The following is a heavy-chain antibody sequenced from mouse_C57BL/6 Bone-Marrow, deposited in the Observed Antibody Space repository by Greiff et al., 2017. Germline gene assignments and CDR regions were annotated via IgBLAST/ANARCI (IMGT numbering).Heavy chain of an antibody. D-gene: IGHD2-5*01. CDR3: ARTDYSNAWFAY. CDR2: ISSGSSTI. V-gene: IGHV5-17*01. Sequence: EVKLVESGGGLVKPGGSLKLSCAASGFTFSDYGMHWVRQAPEKGLEWVAYISSGSSTIYYADTVKGRFTISRDNDKNTLFLQMTSLRSEDTAMYYCARTDYSNAWFAYWGQGTLVTVSA. J-gene: IGHJ3*01. CDR1: GFTFSDYG.